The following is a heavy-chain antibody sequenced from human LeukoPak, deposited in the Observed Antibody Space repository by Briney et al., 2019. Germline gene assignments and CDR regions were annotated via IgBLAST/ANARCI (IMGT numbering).Heavy chain of an antibody. V-gene: IGHV4-30-4*01. D-gene: IGHD1-26*01. CDR3: ARGREWELSTHFDY. CDR2: IYYSGST. Sequence: SSETLSLTCTVSGGSISSGDYYWSWIRQPPGEGLEWIGYIYYSGSTYYNPSLKSRVTISVDTSKNQFSLKLSSVTAADTAVYYCARGREWELSTHFDYWGQGTLVTVSS. J-gene: IGHJ4*02. CDR1: GGSISSGDYY.